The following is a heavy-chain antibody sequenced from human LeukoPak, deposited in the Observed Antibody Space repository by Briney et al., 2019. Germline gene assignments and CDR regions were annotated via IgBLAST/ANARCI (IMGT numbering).Heavy chain of an antibody. J-gene: IGHJ4*02. V-gene: IGHV1-69*13. CDR1: GGTFSSYA. Sequence: ASVKVSCKASGGTFSSYAISWVRQAPGQGLEWMGGFIPIFGTANYAQKFQGRVTITADESTSTAYMELSSLRSGDTAVYYCARVSVYYDSSGYSLDYWGQGTLVTVSS. D-gene: IGHD3-22*01. CDR3: ARVSVYYDSSGYSLDY. CDR2: FIPIFGTA.